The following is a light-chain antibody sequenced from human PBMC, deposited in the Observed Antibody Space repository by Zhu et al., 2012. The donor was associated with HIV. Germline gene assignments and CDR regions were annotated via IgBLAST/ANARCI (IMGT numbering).Light chain of an antibody. CDR3: QQLDSYPHT. J-gene: IGKJ2*01. CDR1: QGISSY. CDR2: AAS. V-gene: IGKV1-9*01. Sequence: DIQLTQSPSFLSASVGDRVTITCRASQGISSYLAWYQQKPGKAPKLLIYAASTLQSGVPSRFSGSGSGTKFTLTISSLQPEDFATYYCQQLDSYPHTFGQGTQAGDQT.